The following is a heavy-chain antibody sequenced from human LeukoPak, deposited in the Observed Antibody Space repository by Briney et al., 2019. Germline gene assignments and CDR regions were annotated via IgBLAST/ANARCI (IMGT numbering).Heavy chain of an antibody. D-gene: IGHD2-2*01. V-gene: IGHV3-30*04. Sequence: GSLRLSCAASGFTFSNYAMYWVRRAPGKGLEWVAVISYDGSNKYYADSVKGRFTISRDNSKNTLYLQMNSLRAEDTAVYYCARSYCSGSTCYAPEYWGQGTLVTVSS. CDR3: ARSYCSGSTCYAPEY. CDR2: ISYDGSNK. CDR1: GFTFSNYA. J-gene: IGHJ4*02.